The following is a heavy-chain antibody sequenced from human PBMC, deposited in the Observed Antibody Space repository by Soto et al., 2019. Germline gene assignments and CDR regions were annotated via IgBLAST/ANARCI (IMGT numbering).Heavy chain of an antibody. V-gene: IGHV2-5*01. CDR3: AHRADCAGIPIFDY. CDR2: IYWNDDE. CDR1: GFSLYTNGVG. Sequence: SGPTLVNPTQTLTLTCTFSGFSLYTNGVGXGWIRQPPGKALECLALIYWNDDERYSPSLKSRLTITKDTSKNQVILTMTNMDPVDTGTYYCAHRADCAGIPIFDYWGQGPLVTVSS. J-gene: IGHJ4*02. D-gene: IGHD2-21*02.